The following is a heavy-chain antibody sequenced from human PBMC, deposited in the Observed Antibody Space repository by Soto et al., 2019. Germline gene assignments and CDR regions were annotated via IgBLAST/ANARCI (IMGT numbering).Heavy chain of an antibody. D-gene: IGHD2-15*01. Sequence: SETLSLTYTVSCGSISGGGYYWSMIRQHPGKGLEWIGYIHYSGSTYYNPSLKSRVTISVDTSKNQFSLKLSSVTAADTAVYYCARVLGYCSGGRCHGEAFDIWGKGTMVTV. CDR1: CGSISGGGYY. J-gene: IGHJ3*02. CDR2: IHYSGST. V-gene: IGHV4-31*03. CDR3: ARVLGYCSGGRCHGEAFDI.